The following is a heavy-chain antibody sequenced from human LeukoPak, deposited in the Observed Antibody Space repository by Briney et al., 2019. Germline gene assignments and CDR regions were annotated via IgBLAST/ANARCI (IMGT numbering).Heavy chain of an antibody. CDR3: ARDAGIAVALDY. J-gene: IGHJ4*02. Sequence: GGSLRLSCAASGFTFSSYSVNWVRQAPGKGLEWVSSISSSSSYIYYADSVKGRFTISRDNAKNSLYLQMNSLRAEDTAVYYCARDAGIAVALDYWGQGTLVTVSS. D-gene: IGHD6-19*01. V-gene: IGHV3-21*01. CDR1: GFTFSSYS. CDR2: ISSSSSYI.